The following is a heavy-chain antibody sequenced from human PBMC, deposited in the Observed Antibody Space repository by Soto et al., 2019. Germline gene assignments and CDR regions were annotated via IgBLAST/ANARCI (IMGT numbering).Heavy chain of an antibody. Sequence: SETLSLTCAVSGGSISSGGYSWSWIRQPPGKGLEWIGYIYHSGSTYYNPSLKSRVTISVDRSKNQFSLKLSSVTAADTAVYYCAREDGSSWYYFDYWGQGTPVTVSS. D-gene: IGHD6-6*01. CDR2: IYHSGST. CDR3: AREDGSSWYYFDY. J-gene: IGHJ4*02. CDR1: GGSISSGGYS. V-gene: IGHV4-30-2*01.